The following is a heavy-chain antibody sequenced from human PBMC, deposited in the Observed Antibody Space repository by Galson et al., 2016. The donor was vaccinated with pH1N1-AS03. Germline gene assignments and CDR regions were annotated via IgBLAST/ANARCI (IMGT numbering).Heavy chain of an antibody. Sequence: SLRLSCAASGFTFSDYSTNWVRQSPGKGLEWVSYISSSSTTIYYADSVKGRFTISRDNAKNSLYLQMNSLRADDTAVYYCARDGIGYCGRDCTYRYGMDVWGQGITVTVSS. V-gene: IGHV3-48*01. CDR2: ISSSSTTI. J-gene: IGHJ6*02. CDR3: ARDGIGYCGRDCTYRYGMDV. CDR1: GFTFSDYS. D-gene: IGHD2-21*02.